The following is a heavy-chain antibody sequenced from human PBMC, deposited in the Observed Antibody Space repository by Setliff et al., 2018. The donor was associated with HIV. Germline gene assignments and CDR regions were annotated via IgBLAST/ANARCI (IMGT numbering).Heavy chain of an antibody. CDR1: GGSLNNYA. D-gene: IGHD5-12*01. CDR3: ARDLNDRWLQQYWFFDL. J-gene: IGHJ2*01. V-gene: IGHV1-69*05. CDR2: IIPIFGTT. Sequence: RASVKVSCKASGGSLNNYAISWVRQAPGQGLEWMGGIIPIFGTTTYAQKFQDRVTITTDESTTTFYMELSSLRSEDTAPYFCARDLNDRWLQQYWFFDLWGRGTQVTVSS.